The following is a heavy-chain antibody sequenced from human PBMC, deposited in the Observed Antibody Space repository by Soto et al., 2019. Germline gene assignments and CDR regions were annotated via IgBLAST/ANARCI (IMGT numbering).Heavy chain of an antibody. V-gene: IGHV1-46*01. Sequence: ASVKVSCKAIGYSFTSHYMHWVRQAPGQGLEWMGTIYPGGVNIGYAQKFKGRVTISRDDSSNTLYLQMNSLKTEDTAVYYCTTDITLILVIKRGAYWGQGTLVTVSS. CDR2: IYPGGVNI. J-gene: IGHJ4*02. CDR1: GYSFTSHY. D-gene: IGHD3-22*01. CDR3: TTDITLILVIKRGAY.